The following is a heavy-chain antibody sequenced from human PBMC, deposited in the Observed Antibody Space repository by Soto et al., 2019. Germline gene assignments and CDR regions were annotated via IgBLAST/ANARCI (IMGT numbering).Heavy chain of an antibody. CDR2: ISDSGGTS. V-gene: IGHV3-23*04. CDR1: GFIFSNYV. CDR3: ANRPRALLTFDY. Sequence: EVQLVDSGGGLVQPGGSLRLSCAASGFIFSNYVMSWVRQAPGKGLECVSSISDSGGTSYYADSVKGRFTISRDNSKHTLYLQMNSLRAEDTAIYYCANRPRALLTFDYWGQGTLVTVSS. D-gene: IGHD1-26*01. J-gene: IGHJ4*02.